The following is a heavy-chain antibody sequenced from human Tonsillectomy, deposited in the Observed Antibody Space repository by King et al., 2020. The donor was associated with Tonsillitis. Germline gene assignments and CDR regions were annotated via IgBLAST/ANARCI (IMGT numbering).Heavy chain of an antibody. CDR3: ARGNWNDVFDY. V-gene: IGHV3-53*01. CDR1: GFIVSRHY. J-gene: IGHJ4*02. Sequence: VQLVESGGGLMQPGGSLRLSCAASGFIVSRHYMSWVRQAPGKGLEWVSIIYSSVTTFYADSVKGRLTISRDNAKNTLFLQMKDVRVEDTAVYYCARGNWNDVFDYWGQGTPVTVSS. D-gene: IGHD1-1*01. CDR2: IYSSVTT.